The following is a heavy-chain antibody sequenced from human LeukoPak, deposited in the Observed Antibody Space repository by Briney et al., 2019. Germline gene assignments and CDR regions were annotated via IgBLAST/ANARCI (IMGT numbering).Heavy chain of an antibody. D-gene: IGHD3-16*01. Sequence: GGSLRLSCAASGFIFSCCWMIWARQTPGRGLEWVASIKQDGREKFYADSVKGRFTISRDNAKNSLYLQVNSLRAEDTAVYSCARAPGGTRYFDSWGQGILVTVSS. CDR3: ARAPGGTRYFDS. V-gene: IGHV3-7*02. J-gene: IGHJ4*02. CDR2: IKQDGREK. CDR1: GFIFSCCW.